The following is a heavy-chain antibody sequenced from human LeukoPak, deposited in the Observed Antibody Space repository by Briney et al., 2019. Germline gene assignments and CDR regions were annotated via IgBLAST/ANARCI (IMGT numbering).Heavy chain of an antibody. V-gene: IGHV1-8*01. D-gene: IGHD6-13*01. CDR1: GYTFTSYD. J-gene: IGHJ6*02. CDR2: MNPNSGNT. Sequence: ASVKVSCKASGYTFTSYDINWVRQATGQGLEWMGWMNPNSGNTGYAQKFQGRVTMTRNTSISTAYMELSSLRSEDTAVYYCARGGVSKRRAAAGYYPYYYYYGMDVWGQGTTVTVSS. CDR3: ARGGVSKRRAAAGYYPYYYYYGMDV.